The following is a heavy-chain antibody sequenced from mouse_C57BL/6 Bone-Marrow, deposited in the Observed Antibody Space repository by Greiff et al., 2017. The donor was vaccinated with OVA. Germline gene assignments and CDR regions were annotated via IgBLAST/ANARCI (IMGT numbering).Heavy chain of an antibody. CDR2: ISYDGSN. V-gene: IGHV3-6*01. CDR3: ARDPNWDVGDY. D-gene: IGHD4-1*02. Sequence: VQLKQSGPGLVKPSQSLSLTCSVTGYSITSGYYWNWIRQFPGNKLEWMGYISYDGSNNYNPSLKNRISITRDTSKNQFFLKLNSVTTEDTATYYCARDPNWDVGDYWGQGTTLTVSS. CDR1: GYSITSGYY. J-gene: IGHJ2*01.